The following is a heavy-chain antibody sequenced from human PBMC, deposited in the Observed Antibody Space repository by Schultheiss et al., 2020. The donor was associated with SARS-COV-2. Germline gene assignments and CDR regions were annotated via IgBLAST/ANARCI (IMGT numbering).Heavy chain of an antibody. CDR1: GFTLNDYW. CDR2: ISSSSSTI. V-gene: IGHV3-48*01. Sequence: GESLKISCAASGFTLNDYWMSWVRQAPGKGLEWVSYISSSSSTIYYADSVKGRFTISRENAKNSLYLQLNSLRAEDTAVYYCARASPYFDYWGQGALVTVSS. CDR3: ARASPYFDY. J-gene: IGHJ4*02.